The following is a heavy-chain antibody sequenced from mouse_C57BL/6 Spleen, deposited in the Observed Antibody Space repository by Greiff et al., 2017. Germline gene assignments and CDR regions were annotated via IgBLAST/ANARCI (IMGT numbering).Heavy chain of an antibody. D-gene: IGHD2-4*01. CDR2: IYPGDGDT. V-gene: IGHV1-80*01. J-gene: IGHJ2*01. CDR1: GYAFSSYW. CDR3: ARCLYDYDEGFDY. Sequence: VQLKESGAELVKPGASVKISCKASGYAFSSYWMNWVKQRPGKGLEWIGQIYPGDGDTNYNGKFKGKATLTADKSSSTAYMQLSSLTSEDSAVYFCARCLYDYDEGFDYWGQGTTLTVSS.